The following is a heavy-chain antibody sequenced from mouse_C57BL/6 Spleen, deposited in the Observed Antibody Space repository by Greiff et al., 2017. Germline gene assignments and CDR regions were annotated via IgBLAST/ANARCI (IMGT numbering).Heavy chain of an antibody. CDR2: IYPGDGDT. CDR3: ARDENYGYYDYVYFDY. D-gene: IGHD2-4*01. J-gene: IGHJ2*01. Sequence: QVQLKESGPELVKPGASVKISCKASGYAFSSSWMNWVKQRPGTGLEWIGRIYPGDGDTKYKGKLQGTAALTADKSSSTASMQLSSLTSVDSAVYFGARDENYGYYDYVYFDYWGQGTTLTVSS. CDR1: GYAFSSSW. V-gene: IGHV1-82*01.